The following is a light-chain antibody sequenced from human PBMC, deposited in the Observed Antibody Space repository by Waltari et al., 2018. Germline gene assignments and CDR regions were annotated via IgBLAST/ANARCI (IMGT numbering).Light chain of an antibody. Sequence: EIVMTQSPATLSVSPGQRATLSCRASQSVSSHLAWYQQNGGQAPRLLIYGASTRAPGIPARFTGSGSGTEFTLTITSLQSEDFAIYYCHHYNKRPPSYTFGQGTRLEIK. CDR2: GAS. CDR3: HHYNKRPPSYT. CDR1: QSVSSH. J-gene: IGKJ2*01. V-gene: IGKV3D-15*01.